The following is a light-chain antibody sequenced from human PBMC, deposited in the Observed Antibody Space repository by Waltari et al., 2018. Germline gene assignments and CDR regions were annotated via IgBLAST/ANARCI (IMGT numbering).Light chain of an antibody. CDR1: QTIGDR. J-gene: IGKJ3*01. V-gene: IGKV6-21*01. Sequence: EIVLTQSPDFQSVAPKENVTITCRASQTIGDRLHWYQQKVDQSPKLLIKFASQSFSGVPSRFSAGGSGTDFTLTIKSLEPEDGATYYCLQSSRLPFSFGPGTTVEIK. CDR3: LQSSRLPFS. CDR2: FAS.